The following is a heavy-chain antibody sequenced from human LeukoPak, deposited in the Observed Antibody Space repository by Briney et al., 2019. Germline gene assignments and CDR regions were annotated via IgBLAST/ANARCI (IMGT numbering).Heavy chain of an antibody. CDR2: ISYDGSNK. Sequence: GGSLRLSCAASGFTFSSYAMHWVRQAPGKGLEWVAVISYDGSNKYYADSVKGRFTISRDNSKNTLYLQMNSLRAEDTAVYYCARGLRYFDWPYFDYWGQGTLVTVSS. D-gene: IGHD3-9*01. J-gene: IGHJ4*02. CDR3: ARGLRYFDWPYFDY. V-gene: IGHV3-30-3*01. CDR1: GFTFSSYA.